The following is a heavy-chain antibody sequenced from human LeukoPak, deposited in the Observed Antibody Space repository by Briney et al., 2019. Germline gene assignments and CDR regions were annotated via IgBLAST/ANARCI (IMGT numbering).Heavy chain of an antibody. CDR2: IYHSGST. V-gene: IGHV4-30-2*01. J-gene: IGHJ4*02. Sequence: SETLSLTCAVSGGSISSGGYSWIRMPPPPGKGLEWIGYIYHSGSTYYNASLKSRVIISVDRSKNQFALKLSSVTAADTAVYYCASKSAAADYWGQGTLVTVS. CDR3: ASKSAAADY. CDR1: GGSISSGGYS. D-gene: IGHD6-25*01.